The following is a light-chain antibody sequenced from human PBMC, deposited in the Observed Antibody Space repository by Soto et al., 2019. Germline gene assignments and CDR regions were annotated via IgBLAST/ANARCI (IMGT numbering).Light chain of an antibody. CDR2: DVS. CDR3: HQFYSSPWT. V-gene: IGKV1-5*01. J-gene: IGKJ1*01. CDR1: QSISTW. Sequence: DIQMTQSPSTLPASVGDRVTISCRASQSISTWLAWYQQKGGKATKLLIYDVSSLESGVPSRFSGGGSGTAFSLTFGSLPTDDFATEVCHQFYSSPWTFGQSAKV.